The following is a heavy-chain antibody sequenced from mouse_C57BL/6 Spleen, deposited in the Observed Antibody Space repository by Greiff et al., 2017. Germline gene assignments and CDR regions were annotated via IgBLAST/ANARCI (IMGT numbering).Heavy chain of an antibody. Sequence: VQLQQPGAELVRPGSSVKLSCKASGYTFTSYWMDWVKQRPGQGLEWIGNIYPSDSETHYNQKFKDKATLTVDKSSSTAYMQLRSLTAEDSAVYYCAKRITTVVAPYCYAMDYWGQGTSVTVSS. CDR3: AKRITTVVAPYCYAMDY. CDR1: GYTFTSYW. J-gene: IGHJ4*01. V-gene: IGHV1-61*01. D-gene: IGHD1-1*01. CDR2: IYPSDSET.